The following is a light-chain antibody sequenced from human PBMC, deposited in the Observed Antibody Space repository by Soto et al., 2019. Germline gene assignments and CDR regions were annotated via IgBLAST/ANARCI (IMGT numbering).Light chain of an antibody. CDR2: GAS. J-gene: IGKJ1*01. CDR3: QHRSNWPGT. CDR1: QSVSSSY. Sequence: EIVLTQSPGTLSLAPGERSTLSYRASQSVSSSYLAWYQQNPGQAPRLLIYGASSRATGIPDRFSGSGSGTDFTLTISSLEPEDSAVYYCQHRSNWPGTFGQGTKVDI. V-gene: IGKV3D-20*02.